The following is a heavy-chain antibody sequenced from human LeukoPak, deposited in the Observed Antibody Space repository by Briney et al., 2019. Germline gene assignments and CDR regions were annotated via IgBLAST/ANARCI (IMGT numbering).Heavy chain of an antibody. CDR3: ARNRSQEFDP. CDR1: RFTFKNYA. CDR2: ISSGGTNK. V-gene: IGHV3-30*04. Sequence: GGSLTLSCSASRFTFKNYAMHWVRQAPGKGLVGWAVISSGGTNKEYADHEKGRFSIARDNSKNTLYLQMDRLRADDTAVYYCARNRSQEFDPWGQGTLVTVSS. D-gene: IGHD2/OR15-2a*01. J-gene: IGHJ5*02.